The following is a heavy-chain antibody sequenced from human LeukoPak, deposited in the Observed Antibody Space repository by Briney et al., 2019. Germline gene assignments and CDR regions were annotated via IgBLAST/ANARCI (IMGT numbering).Heavy chain of an antibody. J-gene: IGHJ4*02. D-gene: IGHD2-2*01. V-gene: IGHV3-53*01. Sequence: PGGSLRLSCAASGFTVSSNYMSWVRQAPGKGLEWVSIIYSGGSTYYADSVKGRFTISRDNSKNTLYLQMNSLRAEDTAVYYCAKRAPSYCSNDYWGQGTLVTVSS. CDR2: IYSGGST. CDR3: AKRAPSYCSNDY. CDR1: GFTVSSNY.